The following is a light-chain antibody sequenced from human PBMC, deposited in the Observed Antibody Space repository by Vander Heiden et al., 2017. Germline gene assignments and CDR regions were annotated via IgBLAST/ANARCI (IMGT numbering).Light chain of an antibody. J-gene: IGLJ2*01. V-gene: IGLV6-57*02. CDR3: QSFDDNDVMV. CDR2: DDD. Sequence: NLIPTQPHPVPEASGKTVTIPCTGSSRNIASHYVQWYQQRPDSAPTVVIYDDDRRPSGVPGRFSGSIDSSSNSASLTISGLGTEDDGDYHCQSFDDNDVMVFGGGTKLTVL. CDR1: SRNIASHY.